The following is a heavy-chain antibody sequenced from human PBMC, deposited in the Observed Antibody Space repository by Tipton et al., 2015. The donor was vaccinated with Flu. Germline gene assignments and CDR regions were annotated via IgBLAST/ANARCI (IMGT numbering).Heavy chain of an antibody. D-gene: IGHD6-13*01. CDR1: GGSISSNNYC. CDR2: ISYTGSWST. Sequence: TLSLTCTVSGGSISSNNYCWGWIRQPPGKGLEWIGSISYTGSWSTYYNPSLKSRVTISGDTSKNQFSLKLTSVTAADTAVYYCAGPGSSSWYYFDFWGQGTLVTVSS. CDR3: AGPGSSSWYYFDF. J-gene: IGHJ4*02. V-gene: IGHV4-39*01.